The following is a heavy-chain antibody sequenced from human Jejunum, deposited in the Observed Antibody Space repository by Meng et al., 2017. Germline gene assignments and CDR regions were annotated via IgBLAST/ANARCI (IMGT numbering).Heavy chain of an antibody. Sequence: DSGGGVVRSGGSLRLSFAAFGFSFSIYAMNWVRQAPGKGLEWVSGITAAGGTSQYADSVKGRFTISRDNSKNMLFLQINRLRAEDTALYYCAKDFGSGWYDYWGQGTLVTVSS. J-gene: IGHJ4*02. D-gene: IGHD6-19*01. CDR2: ITAAGGTS. CDR1: GFSFSIYA. V-gene: IGHV3-23*01. CDR3: AKDFGSGWYDY.